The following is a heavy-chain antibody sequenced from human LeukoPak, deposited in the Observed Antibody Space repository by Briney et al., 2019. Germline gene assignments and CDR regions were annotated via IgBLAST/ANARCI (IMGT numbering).Heavy chain of an antibody. CDR2: IYSGGST. J-gene: IGHJ6*02. CDR1: GFTVSSNY. Sequence: GGSLRLSCAASGFTVSSNYISWVRQAAGKGLEWVSVIYSGGSTYYADSVKGRFTISRDNSKNTLYLQMNSLRAEDTAVYYCARGSVTTGPFGMDVWGQGTTVTVSS. CDR3: ARGSVTTGPFGMDV. V-gene: IGHV3-66*01. D-gene: IGHD5-18*01.